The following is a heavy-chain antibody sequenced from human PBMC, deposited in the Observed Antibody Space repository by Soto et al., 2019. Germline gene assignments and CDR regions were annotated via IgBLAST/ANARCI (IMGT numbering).Heavy chain of an antibody. J-gene: IGHJ3*02. CDR3: ARDRGGVTTSDI. CDR2: ISSSSSYI. Sequence: EVQLVESGGGLVKPGGSLRLSCAASGFTFSSYSMNWVRQAPGKGLEWVSSISSSSSYIYYADSVKGRFTISRDNAKNSRYLQMNSLRAEDTAVYYCARDRGGVTTSDIWGQGTMVTVSS. CDR1: GFTFSSYS. V-gene: IGHV3-21*01. D-gene: IGHD2-21*02.